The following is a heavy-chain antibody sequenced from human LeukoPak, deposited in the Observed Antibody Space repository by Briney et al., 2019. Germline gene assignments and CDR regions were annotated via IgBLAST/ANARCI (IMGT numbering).Heavy chain of an antibody. CDR1: GGSISSYY. CDR2: INHSGNT. D-gene: IGHD4-11*01. J-gene: IGHJ6*02. V-gene: IGHV4-34*01. Sequence: SETLSLTCTVSGGSISSYYWSWIRQPPGKGLEWIGEINHSGNTNYNPSLKSRVTISVDTSKNQFSLKLSSVTAADTAVYYCARGGVTVTGYYYGMDVWGQGTTVTVSS. CDR3: ARGGVTVTGYYYGMDV.